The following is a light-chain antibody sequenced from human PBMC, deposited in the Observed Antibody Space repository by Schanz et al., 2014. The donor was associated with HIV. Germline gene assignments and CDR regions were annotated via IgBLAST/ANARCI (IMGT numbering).Light chain of an antibody. CDR1: QSISNY. J-gene: IGKJ1*01. CDR3: QQYNSYQ. V-gene: IGKV1-5*03. CDR2: KAS. Sequence: DIQMTQSPSTLSASVGDRVTITCRASQSISNYLAWYQQKPGKAPKLLIYKASSLESGVPSRFSGSGSGTEFTLTISSMQPEDFATYYCQQYNSYQFGQGTKVEIK.